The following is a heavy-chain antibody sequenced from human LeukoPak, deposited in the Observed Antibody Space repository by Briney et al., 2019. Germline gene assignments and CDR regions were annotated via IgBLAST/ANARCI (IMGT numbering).Heavy chain of an antibody. D-gene: IGHD3-22*01. Sequence: PGGSLRLSCAASGFTFSNNAMTWVRQAPGKGLECVSAITGTTATGDPPYYADSVKGRFTISRDNAKNSLYLQMNSLRAEDTAVYYRARDQYYYDSSASWAFDIWGQGTMVTVSS. V-gene: IGHV3-23*01. J-gene: IGHJ3*02. CDR2: ITGTTATGDPP. CDR1: GFTFSNNA. CDR3: ARDQYYYDSSASWAFDI.